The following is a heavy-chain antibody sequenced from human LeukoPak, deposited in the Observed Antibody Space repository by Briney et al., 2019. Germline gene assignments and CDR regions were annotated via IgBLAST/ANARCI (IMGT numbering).Heavy chain of an antibody. D-gene: IGHD5-24*01. J-gene: IGHJ2*01. Sequence: SETLSLTCSVSGGSIISSSFYLDWIRQPPGKGLEWIGSIYYDGSTYHNPSLKSRVTISVDTSKSQFFLNVYSLTAADTAIYYCARRRDGYNYLRYFDLWGRGTLVTVSS. V-gene: IGHV4-39*01. CDR3: ARRRDGYNYLRYFDL. CDR2: IYYDGST. CDR1: GGSIISSSFY.